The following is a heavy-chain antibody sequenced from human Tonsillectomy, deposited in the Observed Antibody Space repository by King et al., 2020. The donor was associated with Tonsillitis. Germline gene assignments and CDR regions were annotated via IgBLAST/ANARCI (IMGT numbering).Heavy chain of an antibody. CDR3: ARDVEYSRLYGMDV. V-gene: IGHV1-2*02. Sequence: QLVQSGAEVKKPGASVKVSCKASGYTFTGYYMHWVRQAPGQGLEWMGWINPNSGGTNYAQKVQGRVTMTRDTSISTAYMELSRLRSDDTAVYYCARDVEYSRLYGMDVWGQGTTVTVSS. D-gene: IGHD5-18*01. J-gene: IGHJ6*02. CDR2: INPNSGGT. CDR1: GYTFTGYY.